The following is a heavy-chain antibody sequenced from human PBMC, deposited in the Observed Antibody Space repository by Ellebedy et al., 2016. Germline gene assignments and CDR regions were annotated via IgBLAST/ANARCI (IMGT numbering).Heavy chain of an antibody. CDR1: GFTFSSYW. J-gene: IGHJ4*02. CDR2: INSDGSST. Sequence: GESLKISXAASGFTFSSYWMHWVRQAPGKGLVWVSRINSDGSSTSYADSVKGRFTISRDNAKNTLYLQMNSLRAEDTAVYYCARLAARRIPRLDYWGQGTLVTVSS. D-gene: IGHD6-6*01. V-gene: IGHV3-74*01. CDR3: ARLAARRIPRLDY.